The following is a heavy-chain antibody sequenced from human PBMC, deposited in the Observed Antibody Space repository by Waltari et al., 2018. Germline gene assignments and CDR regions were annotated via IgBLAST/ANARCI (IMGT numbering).Heavy chain of an antibody. V-gene: IGHV3-30*03. Sequence: QVELVESGGGVVQPGRSLRLSCAASGFTLPTTAMHWVRQAPGKGLEWLALIAYDGKTDFYADSVKGRFTISRDNSKSTLHLQMNRLKTEDTAIYFCARGRFLEWLFLDFWGQGALVTVSS. CDR1: GFTLPTTA. CDR3: ARGRFLEWLFLDF. D-gene: IGHD3-3*01. CDR2: IAYDGKTD. J-gene: IGHJ4*02.